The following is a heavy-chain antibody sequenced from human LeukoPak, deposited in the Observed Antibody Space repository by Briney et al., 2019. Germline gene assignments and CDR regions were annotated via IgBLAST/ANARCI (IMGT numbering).Heavy chain of an antibody. J-gene: IGHJ1*01. Sequence: ASVKVSCKASGYTFTSYDINWVRQATGQGLDWMGWMNPNSGNTGYAQKFQGRVTITRNTSISTAYMELSSLRSEDTAVYYCARGTRIAARPGSEYFQHWGQGTLVTVFS. V-gene: IGHV1-8*03. CDR1: GYTFTSYD. CDR2: MNPNSGNT. CDR3: ARGTRIAARPGSEYFQH. D-gene: IGHD6-6*01.